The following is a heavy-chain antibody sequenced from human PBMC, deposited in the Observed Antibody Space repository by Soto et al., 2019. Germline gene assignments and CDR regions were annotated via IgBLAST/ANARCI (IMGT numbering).Heavy chain of an antibody. D-gene: IGHD2-2*01. CDR1: GGTFSSYT. J-gene: IGHJ6*03. V-gene: IGHV1-69*02. CDR2: IIPILGIA. Sequence: SVKVSCKASGGTFSSYTISWVRQAPGQGLEWMGRIIPILGIANYAQKFQGRVTITADKSTSTAYMELSSLRSEDTAVYYCARRYCSSTSCPKPFCYYMDVWGKGTTVTVSS. CDR3: ARRYCSSTSCPKPFCYYMDV.